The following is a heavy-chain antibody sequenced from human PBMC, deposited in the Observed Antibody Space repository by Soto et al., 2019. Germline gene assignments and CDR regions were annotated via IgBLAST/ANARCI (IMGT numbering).Heavy chain of an antibody. Sequence: QVQLVQSGAEVKKPGASVKVSCKASGYTFTSYGISWVRQAPGQGLEWMGWISAYNGNTNYAQKLQGRVTXXTXPXXSTAYRELRSLRSDDTAVYYCASLIAVAGTLRFDPWGQGTLVTVSS. D-gene: IGHD6-19*01. CDR3: ASLIAVAGTLRFDP. J-gene: IGHJ5*02. CDR1: GYTFTSYG. CDR2: ISAYNGNT. V-gene: IGHV1-18*01.